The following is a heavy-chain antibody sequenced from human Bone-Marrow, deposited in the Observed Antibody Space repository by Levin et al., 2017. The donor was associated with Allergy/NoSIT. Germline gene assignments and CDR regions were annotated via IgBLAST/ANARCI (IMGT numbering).Heavy chain of an antibody. V-gene: IGHV3-30*04. CDR2: ISYDGSDE. CDR1: GFTFNSYA. Sequence: SCAASGFTFNSYAMHWVRQAPGKGLEWVAVISYDGSDEYYADSVKGRFSISRDNSKNTLYLQVNSLTTEDTAVYYCARDLWLQRHFDYWGQGTLVTVSS. J-gene: IGHJ4*02. D-gene: IGHD5-24*01. CDR3: ARDLWLQRHFDY.